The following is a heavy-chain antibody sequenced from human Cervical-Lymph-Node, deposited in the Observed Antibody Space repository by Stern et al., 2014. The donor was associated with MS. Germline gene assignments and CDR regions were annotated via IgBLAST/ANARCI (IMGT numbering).Heavy chain of an antibody. Sequence: QVQLVQSGSEVKKPGASVKVSCKASGYTFTNYGITWVRQAPGRGLEWMGWISAYNGDTNYAQKLQGRVTMTTDTSMTTAYMELRSLRSDDTAVYYCARTYVRAFDYWGQGSLVTVSS. V-gene: IGHV1-18*01. CDR3: ARTYVRAFDY. CDR2: ISAYNGDT. D-gene: IGHD3-16*01. J-gene: IGHJ4*02. CDR1: GYTFTNYG.